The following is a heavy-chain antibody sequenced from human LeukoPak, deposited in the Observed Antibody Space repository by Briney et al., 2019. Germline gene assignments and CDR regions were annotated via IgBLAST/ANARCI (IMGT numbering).Heavy chain of an antibody. J-gene: IGHJ4*02. CDR2: IYYSGST. D-gene: IGHD1-26*01. CDR1: GGSIIHYY. V-gene: IGHV4-59*12. CDR3: ARVHVGSFDY. Sequence: SETLSLTCSVSGGSIIHYYWSWIRQPPGKGLEWIGYIYYSGSTYYNPSLKSRVTISVDTSKNQFSLKLSSVTAADTAVYYCARVHVGSFDYWGQGTLVTVSS.